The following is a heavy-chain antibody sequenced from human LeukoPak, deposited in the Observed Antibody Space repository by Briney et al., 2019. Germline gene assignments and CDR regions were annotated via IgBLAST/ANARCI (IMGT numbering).Heavy chain of an antibody. CDR2: IYSGGST. Sequence: PGGSLRLSCAASGFTVSSNYMSWVRQAPGKGLEWVSVIYSGGSTYYADSVKGRFTISRDNSKNTPYLQMNSLRAEDTAVYYCAKVRSGPATGDRSGYWGQGTLVTVSS. J-gene: IGHJ4*02. CDR1: GFTVSSNY. CDR3: AKVRSGPATGDRSGY. D-gene: IGHD2-21*02. V-gene: IGHV3-66*01.